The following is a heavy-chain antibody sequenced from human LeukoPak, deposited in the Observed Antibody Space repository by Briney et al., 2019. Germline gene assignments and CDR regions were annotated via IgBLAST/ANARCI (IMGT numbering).Heavy chain of an antibody. J-gene: IGHJ4*02. D-gene: IGHD3-3*01. CDR1: GFTFSSYG. CDR2: ISGSGGST. V-gene: IGHV3-23*01. CDR3: ANTVGVTSFLAY. Sequence: GGSLRLSCAASGFTFSSYGMSWVRQAAGKGLEWGSAISGSGGSTYYADSVKGRFTISRDNSKNTLYLQMNSLRAEDTAVYYCANTVGVTSFLAYWGQGTLVTVSS.